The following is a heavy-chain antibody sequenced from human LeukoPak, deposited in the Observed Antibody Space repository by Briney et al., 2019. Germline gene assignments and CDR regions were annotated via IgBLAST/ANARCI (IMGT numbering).Heavy chain of an antibody. D-gene: IGHD2-2*01. J-gene: IGHJ4*02. CDR1: GGSISSYY. V-gene: IGHV4-59*01. CDR3: ARERGYCSSTSCWYYFDY. CDR2: IYYSGST. Sequence: PSETLSLTCTVSGGSISSYYWSWIRQPPGKGLEWIGYIYYSGSTNYNPSLKSRVTISVDTSKNQFSLKLSSVTAADTAVYYCARERGYCSSTSCWYYFDYWGQGTLVTVSS.